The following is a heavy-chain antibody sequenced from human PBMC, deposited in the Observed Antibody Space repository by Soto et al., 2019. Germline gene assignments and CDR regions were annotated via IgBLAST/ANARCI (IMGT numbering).Heavy chain of an antibody. Sequence: QVQLVQSGAEVKKPGTSVKISCKTSGSTFTDYYIHWVRQAPGQGIEWMAMINPRDGSTSYAQKFQGRVTVTRDTSTSTVYMEVSSLRFDDSAMYYCARGSGVVTAVLGYWGQGALVTVSS. D-gene: IGHD2-21*02. V-gene: IGHV1-46*01. J-gene: IGHJ4*02. CDR2: INPRDGST. CDR3: ARGSGVVTAVLGY. CDR1: GSTFTDYY.